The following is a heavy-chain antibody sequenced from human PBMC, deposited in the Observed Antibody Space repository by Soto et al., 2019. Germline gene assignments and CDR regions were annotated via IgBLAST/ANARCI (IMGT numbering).Heavy chain of an antibody. V-gene: IGHV4-30-2*01. CDR2: IYHSGST. D-gene: IGHD3-10*01. CDR1: GGPISSGGYS. CDR3: ARQGFGPLHGLVDV. Sequence: PSETLSLTCTVSGGPISSGGYSWSWIRQPPGKGLEWIGYIYHSGSTYYNPSLKRRVTISVDRSKNQFSLKVTSVTATDTAVYYCARQGFGPLHGLVDVWGQGTTVPVSS. J-gene: IGHJ6*02.